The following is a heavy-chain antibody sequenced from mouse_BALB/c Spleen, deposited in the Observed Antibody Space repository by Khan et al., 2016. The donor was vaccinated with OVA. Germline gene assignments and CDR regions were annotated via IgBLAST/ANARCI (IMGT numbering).Heavy chain of an antibody. CDR2: LYPGSGST. J-gene: IGHJ2*01. Sequence: QVQLQQSGAELVKPGTSVKLSCKSSGYNFTSYWINWVKLRPGQGLEWIGDLYPGSGSTKYNEKFKSKATLTVDTSSSTAYIQLISLASEDSALYYCARRNYYGTVLFDYWGQGTTRTVSS. CDR1: GYNFTSYW. CDR3: ARRNYYGTVLFDY. V-gene: IGHV1-55*01. D-gene: IGHD1-1*01.